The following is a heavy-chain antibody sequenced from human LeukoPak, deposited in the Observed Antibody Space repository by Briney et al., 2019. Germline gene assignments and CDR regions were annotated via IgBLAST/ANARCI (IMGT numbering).Heavy chain of an antibody. Sequence: PGGSLRLFCAASGFTFSSYEMNWVRQAPGKGLEWVSYISSSGSTIYYADSVKGRFTISRDNAKSSLYLQMNSLRAEDTAVYYCARRTGTNPFDYWGQGTLVTVSS. CDR1: GFTFSSYE. CDR2: ISSSGSTI. D-gene: IGHD7-27*01. V-gene: IGHV3-48*03. J-gene: IGHJ4*02. CDR3: ARRTGTNPFDY.